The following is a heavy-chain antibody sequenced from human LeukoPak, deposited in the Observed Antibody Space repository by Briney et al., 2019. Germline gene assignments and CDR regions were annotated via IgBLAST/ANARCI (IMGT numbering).Heavy chain of an antibody. CDR2: INNDGSYI. V-gene: IGHV3-74*01. CDR3: ARDYFYGLDV. J-gene: IGHJ6*02. CDR1: GFTFSPSW. Sequence: PGGSLRLSCAASGFTFSPSWMHWVRQAPGKGLEWVSRINNDGSYINYADSVKGRFTISRDNAKNTVDLQMNSLRAEDTAVYYCARDYFYGLDVWGQGTTVTVSS.